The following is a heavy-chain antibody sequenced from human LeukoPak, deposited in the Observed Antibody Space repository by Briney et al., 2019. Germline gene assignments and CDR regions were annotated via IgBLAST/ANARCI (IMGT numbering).Heavy chain of an antibody. D-gene: IGHD2-21*02. V-gene: IGHV4-30-4*01. CDR1: GGSISSGDKY. J-gene: IGHJ4*02. CDR3: ARVTRWAGLDF. Sequence: NPSQTLFLTCNVSGGSISSGDKYWSWIRQPPGKGLEWIGYIYYSGSTYYNPSLKSRLTISVDTSENQFSLHLTSVTAADTAVYFCARVTRWAGLDFWGQGTLVTVSS. CDR2: IYYSGST.